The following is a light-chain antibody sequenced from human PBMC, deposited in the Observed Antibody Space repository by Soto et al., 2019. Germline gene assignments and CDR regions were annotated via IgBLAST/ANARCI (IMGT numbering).Light chain of an antibody. Sequence: EIVMTQSPATLSVSPGERATLSCRASQSVSSNLAWYQQKPGQAPRLLIYGASTRATGIPARFSGSGSVTEFTLTISSLHSEDVAVYYCQQYNNWWTFGQGTKVEIK. CDR1: QSVSSN. CDR3: QQYNNWWT. V-gene: IGKV3-15*01. J-gene: IGKJ1*01. CDR2: GAS.